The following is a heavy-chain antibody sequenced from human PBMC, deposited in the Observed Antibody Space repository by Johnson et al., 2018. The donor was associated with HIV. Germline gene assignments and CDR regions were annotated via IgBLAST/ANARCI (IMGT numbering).Heavy chain of an antibody. Sequence: VQLVESGGGVVQPGRSLRLSCAASGFTFSSYAMHWVRQAPGKGLEWVAVISYDGSNKYSAVSVKGRFTISRDSSKNTLFLQMNSLKTEDTAVYYCTTTGTWYYDSSGYSTSDAFDIWGQGTMVTVSS. CDR2: ISYDGSNK. CDR3: TTTGTWYYDSSGYSTSDAFDI. CDR1: GFTFSSYA. V-gene: IGHV3-30*14. D-gene: IGHD3-22*01. J-gene: IGHJ3*02.